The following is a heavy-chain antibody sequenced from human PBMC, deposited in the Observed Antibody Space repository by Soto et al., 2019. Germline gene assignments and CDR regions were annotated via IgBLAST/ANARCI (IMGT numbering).Heavy chain of an antibody. CDR1: GFTVSSNY. Sequence: VQLVESGGGVVQPGGSLRLSCAASGFTVSSNYMSWVRQAPGKGLEWVSVIYSGGSTYYADSVKGRFTISRDNSKNTLYLQMNSLRAEDTAVYYCARGTNYGDYVYYYYYGMDVWGQGTTVTVSS. CDR2: IYSGGST. J-gene: IGHJ6*02. CDR3: ARGTNYGDYVYYYYYGMDV. D-gene: IGHD4-17*01. V-gene: IGHV3-53*01.